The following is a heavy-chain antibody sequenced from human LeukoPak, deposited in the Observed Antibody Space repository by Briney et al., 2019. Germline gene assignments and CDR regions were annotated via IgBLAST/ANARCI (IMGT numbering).Heavy chain of an antibody. Sequence: GESLKISYKGSGYSFTSYWIGWVRQMPGKGLEWMGIIYPGDSDTRYSPSFQGQVTISADKSISTAYLQWSSLKASDTAMYYCASISSGSLSAFDYWGQGTLVTVSS. V-gene: IGHV5-51*01. D-gene: IGHD6-19*01. CDR2: IYPGDSDT. CDR1: GYSFTSYW. J-gene: IGHJ4*02. CDR3: ASISSGSLSAFDY.